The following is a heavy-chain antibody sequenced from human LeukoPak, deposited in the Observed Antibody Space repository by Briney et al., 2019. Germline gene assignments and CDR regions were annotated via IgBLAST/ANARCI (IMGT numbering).Heavy chain of an antibody. CDR1: GGSISSGGYS. Sequence: PSETLSLTCAVSGGSISSGGYSWSWIRQPPGKGLEWIGYIYHSGSTYYNPSLKSRVTISVDRSKNQFSLKLSSVTAADTAVYYCARDVTRYCSGGSCYSGAFDIWGQGTMVTVPS. J-gene: IGHJ3*02. CDR2: IYHSGST. D-gene: IGHD2-15*01. CDR3: ARDVTRYCSGGSCYSGAFDI. V-gene: IGHV4-30-2*01.